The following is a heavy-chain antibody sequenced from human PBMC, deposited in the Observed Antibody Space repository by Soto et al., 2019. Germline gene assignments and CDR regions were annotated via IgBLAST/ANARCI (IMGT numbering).Heavy chain of an antibody. J-gene: IGHJ4*02. V-gene: IGHV2-5*02. CDR3: AHGGGGRNCSGGGCYLENIDY. D-gene: IGHD2-15*01. CDR2: IYWDDDK. CDR1: GFSLSTSGVG. Sequence: SGPTLVNPTQTLTLTCTFSGFSLSTSGVGVGWIRQPPGKALEWLALIYWDDDKSYSPSLKSRLTITKDTSKNQVVLTMTNMNLVDTATFYCAHGGGGRNCSGGGCYLENIDYGGQGTLVTVSS.